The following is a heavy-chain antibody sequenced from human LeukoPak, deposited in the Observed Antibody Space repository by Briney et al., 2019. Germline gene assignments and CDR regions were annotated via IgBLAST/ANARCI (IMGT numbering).Heavy chain of an antibody. D-gene: IGHD6-19*01. CDR1: GGSISSSSYY. V-gene: IGHV4-39*07. CDR2: IYYSGST. Sequence: SETLSLTCIVSGGSISSSSYYWGWIRQPPGKGLEWIGSIYYSGSTYYNPSLKSRVTISVDTSKNQFSLKLSSVTAADTAVYYCASRPVGLGSDYWGQGTLVTVSS. CDR3: ASRPVGLGSDY. J-gene: IGHJ4*02.